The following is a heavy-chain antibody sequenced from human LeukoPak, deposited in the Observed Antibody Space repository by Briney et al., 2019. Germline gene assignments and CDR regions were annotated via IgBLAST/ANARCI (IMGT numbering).Heavy chain of an antibody. Sequence: SETLSLTCAVYGGSFSGYYWSWIRQTPGKELEWIGEINHSGSTNYNPSLKSRVTISVDTSKNQFSLKLSSVTAADTAVYYCARDSGGSSWLLPGFWGQGTLVTVSS. V-gene: IGHV4-34*01. J-gene: IGHJ4*02. CDR2: INHSGST. CDR3: ARDSGGSSWLLPGF. CDR1: GGSFSGYY. D-gene: IGHD6-13*01.